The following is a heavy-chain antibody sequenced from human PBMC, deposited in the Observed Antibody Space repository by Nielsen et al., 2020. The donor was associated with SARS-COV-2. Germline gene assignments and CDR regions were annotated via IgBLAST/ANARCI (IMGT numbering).Heavy chain of an antibody. CDR2: IGTAGDT. CDR1: GFTFSSYD. V-gene: IGHV3-13*01. J-gene: IGHJ6*02. CDR3: ARGALRFLEWLGDYYYYGMDV. Sequence: GGSLRLSCAASGFTFSSYDMHWVRQATGKGLEWVSAIGTAGDTYYPGSVKGRFTISRENAKNSLYLQMNSLRAGDTAVYYCARGALRFLEWLGDYYYYGMDVWGQGTTVTVSS. D-gene: IGHD3-3*01.